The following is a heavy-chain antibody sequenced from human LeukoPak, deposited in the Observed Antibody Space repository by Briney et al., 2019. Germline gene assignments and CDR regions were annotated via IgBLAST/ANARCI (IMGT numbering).Heavy chain of an antibody. CDR2: IYPGGSDT. V-gene: IGHV5-51*01. Sequence: GESLKISCKGSGYSFTSYWIGWVRQMPGKGLERMGIIYPGGSDTRYSPSFQGQVAISADKSISTAYLQWSSLKASDTAMYYCARRYDFWSGSQKYYFDYWGQGTLVTVSS. CDR3: ARRYDFWSGSQKYYFDY. CDR1: GYSFTSYW. J-gene: IGHJ4*02. D-gene: IGHD3-3*01.